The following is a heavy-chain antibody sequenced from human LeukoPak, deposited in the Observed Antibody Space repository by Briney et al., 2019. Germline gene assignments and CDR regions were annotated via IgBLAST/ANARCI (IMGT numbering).Heavy chain of an antibody. D-gene: IGHD2-2*01. CDR3: AKFEYHLLRYMDV. Sequence: PGGSLRLSCAASGFTFSSYAMSWVRQAPGKGLEWVSGVSDSGGSTYYADSVKGRFTVSRDNSKNTLYLQMNSLRAEDTAVYYCAKFEYHLLRYMDVWGSGTTVTVSS. CDR2: VSDSGGST. CDR1: GFTFSSYA. J-gene: IGHJ6*03. V-gene: IGHV3-23*01.